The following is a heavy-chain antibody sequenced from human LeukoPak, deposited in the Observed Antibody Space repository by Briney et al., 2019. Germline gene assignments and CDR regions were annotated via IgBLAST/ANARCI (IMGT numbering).Heavy chain of an antibody. CDR2: ISGSGGST. V-gene: IGHV3-23*01. CDR3: VKDRGGLVTFDY. Sequence: GGSLRLSCAASGFTFSSYAMSWVRQAPGKGLEWVSAISGSGGSTYYADSVKGRFTISRDNSKNTLYLQMNSLRAEDTAVYYCVKDRGGLVTFDYWGQGTLVTVSS. J-gene: IGHJ4*02. D-gene: IGHD3-10*01. CDR1: GFTFSSYA.